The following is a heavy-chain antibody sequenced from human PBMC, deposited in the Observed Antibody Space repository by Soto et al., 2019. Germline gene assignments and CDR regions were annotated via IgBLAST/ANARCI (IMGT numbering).Heavy chain of an antibody. J-gene: IGHJ4*02. CDR3: ARAGAVSGRYYFDY. D-gene: IGHD6-19*01. V-gene: IGHV3-7*04. CDR1: GFTFSRYW. Sequence: EVQLVESGGGLVQPGGSLRLYCAASGFTFSRYWMNWVRQAPGKGLEWVANIKQDGSEKYYVDSVEGRFTISRDDAKNSVDLQMNSLGAEDTAVYYCARAGAVSGRYYFDYRGQGVLVIVSS. CDR2: IKQDGSEK.